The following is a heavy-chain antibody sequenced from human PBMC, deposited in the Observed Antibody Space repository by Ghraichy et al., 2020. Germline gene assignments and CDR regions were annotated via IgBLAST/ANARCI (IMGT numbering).Heavy chain of an antibody. V-gene: IGHV4-30-4*07. D-gene: IGHD2-21*02. CDR2: IYDTGST. Sequence: SETLSLTCAVSGGFIYSGGYAWSWLRQPPGKGLEWIGYIYDTGSTYYNPSLKSRLTISSDTSKNDFSLRLTSVIAADTAVYYCARAISGGACNSCRDVFDFWGQGILVTVSS. CDR1: GGFIYSGGYA. J-gene: IGHJ4*02. CDR3: ARAISGGACNSCRDVFDF.